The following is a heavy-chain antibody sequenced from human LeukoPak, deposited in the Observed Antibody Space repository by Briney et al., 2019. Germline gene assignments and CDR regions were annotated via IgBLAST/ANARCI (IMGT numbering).Heavy chain of an antibody. V-gene: IGHV1-2*02. CDR1: GYTFAGYY. Sequence: ASVKVSCKASGYTFAGYYMHWVRQAPGQGLGWMGWINPNSGGTNYAQKFQGRVTMTRDTSISTAYMELSRLRSDDTAVYYCARDLQVVPYEHVYFDYWGQGTLVTVSS. J-gene: IGHJ4*02. D-gene: IGHD2-2*01. CDR3: ARDLQVVPYEHVYFDY. CDR2: INPNSGGT.